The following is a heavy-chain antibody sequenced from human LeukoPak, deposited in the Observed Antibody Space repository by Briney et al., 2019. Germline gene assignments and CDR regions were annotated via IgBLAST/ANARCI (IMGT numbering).Heavy chain of an antibody. CDR1: GGSISSGDYY. Sequence: PSETLSLTCTVSGGSISSGDYYWRWIRQPPGKGLEWIGYIYYSGSTYYNPSLKSRVTISVDTSKNQFSLKLSSVTAADTAVYYCARVLIGGWTDYWGQGTLVTVSS. V-gene: IGHV4-30-4*01. J-gene: IGHJ4*02. CDR3: ARVLIGGWTDY. CDR2: IYYSGST. D-gene: IGHD3-3*01.